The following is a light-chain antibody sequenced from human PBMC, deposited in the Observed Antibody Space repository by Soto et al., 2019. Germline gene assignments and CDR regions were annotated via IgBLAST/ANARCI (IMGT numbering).Light chain of an antibody. V-gene: IGKV1-39*01. CDR3: QHIYSNFSAYT. CDR2: GAS. CDR1: QSVSTY. Sequence: DIQMTQSPSSLSASVGDRVTITCRASQSVSTYVNWYQQKPGKAPRLLIYGASTLHIGVPSRFPGGGAGTDFPLTISNLEPEDCAPYYCQHIYSNFSAYTVGQGTKLEI. J-gene: IGKJ2*01.